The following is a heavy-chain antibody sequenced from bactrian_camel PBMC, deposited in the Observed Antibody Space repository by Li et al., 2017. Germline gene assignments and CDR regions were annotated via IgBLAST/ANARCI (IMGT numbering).Heavy chain of an antibody. D-gene: IGHD6*01. CDR3: TTGTTAYGHSWFSSGY. J-gene: IGHJ6*01. Sequence: QLVESGGGLVQPGGSLRLSCVSTIFTFSSAYMSWVRQAPGKGLEWVSSIYLGGGSTYYADSVKGRFTISKDNAKNTVFLQMNNLESEDTALYYCTTGTTAYGHSWFSSGYWGQGTQVTVS. CDR1: IFTFSSAY. CDR2: IYLGGGST. V-gene: IGHV3-2*01.